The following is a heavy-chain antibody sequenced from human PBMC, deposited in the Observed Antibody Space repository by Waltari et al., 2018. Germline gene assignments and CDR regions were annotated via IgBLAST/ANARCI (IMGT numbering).Heavy chain of an antibody. Sequence: QVQLLQSGAEVKKPGASVKVSCKASGYTFTGSWLHWVRQAPGQGLEWMGWISPKSGATNYAQKFQGIVTMTTDTSISTAYMELHSLKSDDTAVYYCARGGGQWVFYDFWGQGTLVAVSS. J-gene: IGHJ4*02. V-gene: IGHV1-2*02. CDR1: GYTFTGSW. CDR3: ARGGGQWVFYDF. CDR2: ISPKSGAT. D-gene: IGHD2-8*01.